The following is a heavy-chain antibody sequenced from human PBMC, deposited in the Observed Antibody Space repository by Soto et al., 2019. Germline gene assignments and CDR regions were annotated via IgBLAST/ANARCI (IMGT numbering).Heavy chain of an antibody. Sequence: SETLSFTCTVSGGSISSSSYYWGWIRQPPGKGLEWIGSIYYSGSTYYNPSLKSRVTISVDTSKNQFSLKLSSVPAADTAVYYCARLGPNYDILTGYLSGSFRWFDPWGQGTLVTVSS. CDR3: ARLGPNYDILTGYLSGSFRWFDP. CDR1: GGSISSSSYY. D-gene: IGHD3-9*01. V-gene: IGHV4-39*01. CDR2: IYYSGST. J-gene: IGHJ5*02.